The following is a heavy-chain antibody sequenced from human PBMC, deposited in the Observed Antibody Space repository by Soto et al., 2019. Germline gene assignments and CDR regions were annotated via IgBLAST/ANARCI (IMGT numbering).Heavy chain of an antibody. CDR3: TTAGQEFYYYYGMDV. CDR2: IKSKTDGGTT. Sequence: GGSLRLSCAASGFTFSSYAMSWVRQAPGKGLEWVGRIKSKTDGGTTDYAAPVKGRFTISRDDSKNTLYLQMNSLKTEDTAVYYCTTAGQEFYYYYGMDVWGQGTTVTVSS. V-gene: IGHV3-15*01. CDR1: GFTFSSYA. J-gene: IGHJ6*02.